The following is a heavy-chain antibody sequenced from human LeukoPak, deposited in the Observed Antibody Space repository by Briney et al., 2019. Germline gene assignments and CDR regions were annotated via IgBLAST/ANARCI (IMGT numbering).Heavy chain of an antibody. J-gene: IGHJ6*02. D-gene: IGHD3-22*01. V-gene: IGHV3-9*01. Sequence: GGSQRLSCAASGFTFSSYSMNWVRQAPGKGLEWVSGLSWNSEKIGYADSVKGRFTISRDNDKNSLYLQMNTLRAEDTALYYCAKGRTVGLSYFYDSSTQSPVDVWGLGTTVTVSS. CDR2: LSWNSEKI. CDR3: AKGRTVGLSYFYDSSTQSPVDV. CDR1: GFTFSSYS.